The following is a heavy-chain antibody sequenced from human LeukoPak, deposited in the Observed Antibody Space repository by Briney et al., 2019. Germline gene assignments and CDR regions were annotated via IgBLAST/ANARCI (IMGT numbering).Heavy chain of an antibody. V-gene: IGHV1-8*01. CDR1: GYTFTSYD. CDR2: MNPNSGNT. CDR3: ARGVEAYCGGDCPYYYYYYMDV. D-gene: IGHD2-21*02. Sequence: EASVKVSCKASGYTFTSYDINWVRQATGQGLEWMGWMNPNSGNTGYAQKFQGRVTMTRNTSISTAYMELSSLRSEDTAVYYCARGVEAYCGGDCPYYYYYYMDVWGKGTTVTISS. J-gene: IGHJ6*03.